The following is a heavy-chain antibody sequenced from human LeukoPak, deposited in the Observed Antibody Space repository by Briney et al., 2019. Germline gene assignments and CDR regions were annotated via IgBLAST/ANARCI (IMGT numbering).Heavy chain of an antibody. CDR1: GGSISSYY. V-gene: IGHV4-59*12. D-gene: IGHD3-10*01. CDR3: ARGPRITMVRGVSRRSASFDY. Sequence: SGTLSLTCTVSGGSISSYYWSWIRQPPGKGLEWIGYIYYSGSTNYNPSLKSRVTISVDTSKNQFSLKLSSVTAADTAVYYCARGPRITMVRGVSRRSASFDYWGQGTLVTVSS. CDR2: IYYSGST. J-gene: IGHJ4*02.